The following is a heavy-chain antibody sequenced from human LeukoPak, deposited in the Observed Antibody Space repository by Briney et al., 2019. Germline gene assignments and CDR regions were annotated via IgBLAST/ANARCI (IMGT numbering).Heavy chain of an antibody. CDR2: IYYSGST. D-gene: IGHD3-10*01. Sequence: SETLSLTCTVSGGSISSSSYYWGWIRQPPGKGLEWIGSIYYSGSTYYNPSLKSRVTISVDTSKNQFSLKLSSVTAADTAVYYCARHVSGFGESYYMDVWGKGTTVTISS. V-gene: IGHV4-39*01. CDR3: ARHVSGFGESYYMDV. CDR1: GGSISSSSYY. J-gene: IGHJ6*03.